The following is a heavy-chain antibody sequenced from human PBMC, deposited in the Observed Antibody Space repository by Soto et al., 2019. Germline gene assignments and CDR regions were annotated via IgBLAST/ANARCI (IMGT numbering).Heavy chain of an antibody. CDR3: AGRTHYYGSGVGGWFDP. CDR2: IYYTGST. V-gene: IGHV4-39*01. D-gene: IGHD3-10*01. CDR1: GGSISSSSFH. J-gene: IGHJ5*02. Sequence: QLQLQESGPGLVKPSETLSLTCTVSGGSISSSSFHWGWIRQPPGKGLECIGSIYYTGSTYYNPSLKSRVTISVDTSKNQFSLKLSSMTAADTAVDYCAGRTHYYGSGVGGWFDPWGQGTLVTVSS.